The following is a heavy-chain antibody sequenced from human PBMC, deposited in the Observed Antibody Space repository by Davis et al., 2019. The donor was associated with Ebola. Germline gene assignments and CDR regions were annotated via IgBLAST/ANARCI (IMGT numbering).Heavy chain of an antibody. J-gene: IGHJ4*02. D-gene: IGHD6-13*01. CDR1: GYTFTSYD. CDR3: AREASVDSSLVY. CDR2: MNPNSGNT. Sequence: ASVKVSCKASGYTFTSYDINWVRQATGQGLEWMGWMNPNSGNTGYAQKFQGRVTMTRNTSISTAYMELRSLRSDDTAVYYCAREASVDSSLVYWGQGTLVTVSS. V-gene: IGHV1-8*01.